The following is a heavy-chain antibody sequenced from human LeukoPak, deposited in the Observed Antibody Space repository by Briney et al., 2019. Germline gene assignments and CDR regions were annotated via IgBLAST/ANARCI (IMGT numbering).Heavy chain of an antibody. CDR2: INHSGST. CDR1: GGSFSGSY. CDR3: ARGRVVGDSSSWYDY. V-gene: IGHV4-34*01. D-gene: IGHD6-13*01. J-gene: IGHJ4*02. Sequence: SETLSLTCAVYGGSFSGSYWSWIRQPPGKGLEWIGEINHSGSTNYNPSLKSRVTISVDTSKNQFSLKLSSVTAADTAVYDCARGRVVGDSSSWYDYWGQGTLVTVSS.